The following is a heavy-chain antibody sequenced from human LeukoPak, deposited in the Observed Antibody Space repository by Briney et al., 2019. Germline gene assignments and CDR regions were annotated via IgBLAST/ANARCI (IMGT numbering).Heavy chain of an antibody. Sequence: GGSLRLSCAASGFTFSSYAMGWVRQAPGKGLEWVSAISGSGGSTYYADSVKGRFTISRDNSKNTLYLQMNSLRAEDTAVYYCARDFGRGGWYSDYWGQGTLVTVSS. V-gene: IGHV3-23*01. CDR1: GFTFSSYA. CDR3: ARDFGRGGWYSDY. D-gene: IGHD6-19*01. J-gene: IGHJ4*02. CDR2: ISGSGGST.